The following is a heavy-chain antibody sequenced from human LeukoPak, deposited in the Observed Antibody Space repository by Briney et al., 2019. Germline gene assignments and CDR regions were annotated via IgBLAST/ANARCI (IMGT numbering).Heavy chain of an antibody. Sequence: SETLSLTCNVSGYSISSGYYWGWIRQPPGKGLEWIGSIYHSGSTYYNPSLKSRVTISVDTSKNQFSLKLSSVTAADTAVYYCARGRDGYNFLNRGEYYYFDYWGQGTLVTVSS. CDR3: ARGRDGYNFLNRGEYYYFDY. J-gene: IGHJ4*02. CDR1: GYSISSGYY. CDR2: IYHSGST. V-gene: IGHV4-38-2*02. D-gene: IGHD5-24*01.